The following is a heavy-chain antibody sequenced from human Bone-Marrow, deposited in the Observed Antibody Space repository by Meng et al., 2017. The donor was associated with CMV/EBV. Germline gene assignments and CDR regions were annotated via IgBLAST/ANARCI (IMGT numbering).Heavy chain of an antibody. CDR1: GFIFSNFA. J-gene: IGHJ4*02. CDR3: AMDGAV. Sequence: GESLKISCVASGFIFSNFAMHWVRQAPGKGLEWVAVIWYDGSNEYYIDTVKGRFTISRDNSKNMLYLEMNSLTTEDSAVYYCAMDGAVWGQGTLVTFSS. D-gene: IGHD2-2*03. CDR2: IWYDGSNE. V-gene: IGHV3-33*01.